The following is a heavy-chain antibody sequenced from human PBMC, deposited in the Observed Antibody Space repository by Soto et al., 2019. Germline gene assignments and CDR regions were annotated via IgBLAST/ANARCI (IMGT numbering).Heavy chain of an antibody. D-gene: IGHD5-18*01. Sequence: QVQLQESGPGLVKPSQTLSLTCTVSGGSISSGDYYWSWIRQPPGKGLEWIGYIYYSGSTYYNPSLKSRVTISVDTSKNQFSLKLSSVTAADTAVYYCARVIVTYTAMVTPYYFDYWGQGTLVTVSS. CDR2: IYYSGST. CDR1: GGSISSGDYY. V-gene: IGHV4-30-4*01. J-gene: IGHJ4*02. CDR3: ARVIVTYTAMVTPYYFDY.